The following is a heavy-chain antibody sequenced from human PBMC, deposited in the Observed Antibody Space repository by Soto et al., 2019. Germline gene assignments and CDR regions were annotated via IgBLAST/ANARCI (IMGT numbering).Heavy chain of an antibody. CDR1: GGSISSYY. CDR3: ARGEATRNYYYYYMDV. V-gene: IGHV4-59*08. J-gene: IGHJ6*03. Sequence: QVQLQESGPGLVKPSETLSLTCTVSGGSISSYYWSWIRQPPGKGLEWIGYIYYSGSTNYNPSLKSRVTISVDTSKKQFSLKLSSVTAADTAVYYCARGEATRNYYYYYMDVWGKGTTVTVSS. CDR2: IYYSGST. D-gene: IGHD5-12*01.